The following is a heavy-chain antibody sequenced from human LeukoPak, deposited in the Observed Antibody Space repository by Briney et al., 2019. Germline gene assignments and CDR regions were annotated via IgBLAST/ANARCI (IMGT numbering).Heavy chain of an antibody. V-gene: IGHV3-11*04. CDR1: VFPFTRFY. CDR3: ARKDFSSGSFSY. D-gene: IGHD3-22*01. J-gene: IGHJ4*02. Sequence: PGGSLRLSCAVSVFPFTRFYMSWISQAPGKGLEWISYIGLSGSPLDYADSVRGRFTISRDNAKNSLYLELNSLRAEDTAVYYCARKDFSSGSFSYWGQGTLVTVSS. CDR2: IGLSGSPL.